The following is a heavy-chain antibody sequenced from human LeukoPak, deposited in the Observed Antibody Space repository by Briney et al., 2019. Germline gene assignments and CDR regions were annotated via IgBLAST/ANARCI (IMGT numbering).Heavy chain of an antibody. D-gene: IGHD3-10*01. J-gene: IGHJ4*02. CDR2: IIPIFGTA. CDR1: GGTFSSYA. CDR3: ARSRHFGLWFGGLGGYFDY. V-gene: IGHV1-69*05. Sequence: SVKVSCKASGGTFSSYAISWVRQAPGQGLEWMGGIIPIFGTANYAQKFQGRVTITTDESTSTAYMELSSLRSEDTAVYYCARSRHFGLWFGGLGGYFDYWGQGTLVTVSS.